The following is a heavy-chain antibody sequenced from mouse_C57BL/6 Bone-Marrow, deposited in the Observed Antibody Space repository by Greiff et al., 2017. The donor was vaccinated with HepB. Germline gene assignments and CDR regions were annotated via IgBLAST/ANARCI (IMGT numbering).Heavy chain of an antibody. CDR2: ISSGSSTI. CDR3: ARPLYYYGSSPWFAY. D-gene: IGHD1-1*01. J-gene: IGHJ3*01. Sequence: VQLVESGGGLVKPGGSLKLSCAASGFTFSDYGMHWVRQAPEKGLEWVAYISSGSSTIYYADTVKGRFTISRDNAKNTLFLQMTSLRSEDTAMYYCARPLYYYGSSPWFAYWGQGTLVTVSA. V-gene: IGHV5-17*01. CDR1: GFTFSDYG.